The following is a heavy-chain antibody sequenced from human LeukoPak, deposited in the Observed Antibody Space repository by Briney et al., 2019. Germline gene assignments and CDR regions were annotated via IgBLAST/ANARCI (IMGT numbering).Heavy chain of an antibody. Sequence: ASVKVSCKASGYTFTSYGISWVRQAPGQGLEWMGWISAYNGNTNYAQKLQGRVTMTTDTSTSTAYMELGSLRSDDTAVYYCARGYAASCSSTTCPYFDYWGQGTLVTVSS. CDR1: GYTFTSYG. CDR3: ARGYAASCSSTTCPYFDY. CDR2: ISAYNGNT. V-gene: IGHV1-18*01. J-gene: IGHJ4*02. D-gene: IGHD2-2*01.